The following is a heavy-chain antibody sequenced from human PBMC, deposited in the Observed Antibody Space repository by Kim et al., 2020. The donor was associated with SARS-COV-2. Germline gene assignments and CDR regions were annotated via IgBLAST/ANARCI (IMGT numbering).Heavy chain of an antibody. CDR3: AKPGIAAAGTRVDY. Sequence: ADSVKGRFTISRDNAKNTLYLQMNSLRAEDTAVYYCAKPGIAAAGTRVDYWGQGTLVTVSS. D-gene: IGHD6-13*01. V-gene: IGHV3-23*01. J-gene: IGHJ4*02.